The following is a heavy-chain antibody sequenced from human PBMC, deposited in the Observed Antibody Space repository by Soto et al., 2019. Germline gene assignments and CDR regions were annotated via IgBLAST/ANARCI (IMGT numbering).Heavy chain of an antibody. V-gene: IGHV4-34*01. CDR1: GGSFSGYY. CDR3: ARMVRGVLDY. J-gene: IGHJ4*02. D-gene: IGHD3-10*01. Sequence: QVQLQQWGAGLLKPSETLSLTCAVYGGSFSGYYWSWIRQPPGKGLEWIGEINHSGSTNYNPSLKSRVTISVDTSQNQFSLTLSSVTAADTAVYYCARMVRGVLDYWGQGTLVTVSS. CDR2: INHSGST.